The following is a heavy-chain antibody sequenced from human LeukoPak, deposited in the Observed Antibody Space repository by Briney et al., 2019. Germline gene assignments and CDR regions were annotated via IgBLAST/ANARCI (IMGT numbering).Heavy chain of an antibody. CDR1: GFTFSSYS. V-gene: IGHV3-21*01. CDR3: ARGDLTGYSYYFDY. D-gene: IGHD3-9*01. J-gene: IGHJ4*02. Sequence: PGGSLRLSCAASGFTFSSYSMNWVRQAPGKGLEWVSFISSSSSYIYYADSVKGRFTISRDNAKNSLYLQMNSLRAEDTAVYYCARGDLTGYSYYFDYWGQGTLVTVSS. CDR2: ISSSSSYI.